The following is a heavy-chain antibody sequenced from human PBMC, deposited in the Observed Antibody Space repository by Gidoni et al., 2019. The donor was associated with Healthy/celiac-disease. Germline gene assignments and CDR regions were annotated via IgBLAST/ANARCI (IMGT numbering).Heavy chain of an antibody. Sequence: QVQLQQWGAGLLKPSETLSLTCAVYGGSFSGYYWSWIRQPPGKGLEWIGEINHSGSTNYNPSLKSRVTISVDTSKNQFSLKLSSVTAADTAVYYCARGHKLRYGFDYWGQGTLVTVSS. CDR1: GGSFSGYY. J-gene: IGHJ4*02. CDR2: INHSGST. D-gene: IGHD1-7*01. V-gene: IGHV4-34*01. CDR3: ARGHKLRYGFDY.